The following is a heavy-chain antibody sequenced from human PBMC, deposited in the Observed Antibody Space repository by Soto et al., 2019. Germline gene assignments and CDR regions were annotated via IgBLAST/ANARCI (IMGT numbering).Heavy chain of an antibody. D-gene: IGHD2-15*01. CDR3: VRTSLVVAAATREDY. V-gene: IGHV3-74*01. Sequence: GSLRLSCAASGGTCSSYWMHWVRQAPGKGLVWVSRINSDGSSTSYADSVKGRFTISRDNAKNTLYLQMNSLRAEDTAVYYCVRTSLVVAAATREDYWGQGTLVTVSS. CDR1: GGTCSSYW. J-gene: IGHJ4*02. CDR2: INSDGSST.